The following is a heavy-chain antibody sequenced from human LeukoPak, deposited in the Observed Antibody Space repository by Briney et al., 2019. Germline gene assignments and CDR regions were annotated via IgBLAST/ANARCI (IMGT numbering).Heavy chain of an antibody. CDR3: AREPRYYDILTGYPIPGTWFDP. J-gene: IGHJ5*02. V-gene: IGHV4-4*08. D-gene: IGHD3-9*01. CDR2: IYLNVTF. Sequence: PLETLSLTCTVSGGSISSYYWSWIRQPPGKGLEWIGYIYLNVTFNYNPSLKSRVTMSVDTSKNQFSLKLSSVTAADTAVYYCAREPRYYDILTGYPIPGTWFDPWGQGTLVTVSS. CDR1: GGSISSYY.